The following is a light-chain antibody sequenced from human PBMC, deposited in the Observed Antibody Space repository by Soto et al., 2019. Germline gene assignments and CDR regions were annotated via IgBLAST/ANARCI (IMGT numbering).Light chain of an antibody. CDR2: TTN. CDR3: AAWDDSLNGHV. CDR1: SSNIGTSS. Sequence: QSVLTQPHSASGTPGQTATHSCSGSSSNIGTSSVHWFQQLPGTAPKLLISTTNQRPSGVPERFSGSKSGTSASLAISGLQSEDEADYYCAAWDDSLNGHVFGTGTKVTVL. V-gene: IGLV1-44*01. J-gene: IGLJ1*01.